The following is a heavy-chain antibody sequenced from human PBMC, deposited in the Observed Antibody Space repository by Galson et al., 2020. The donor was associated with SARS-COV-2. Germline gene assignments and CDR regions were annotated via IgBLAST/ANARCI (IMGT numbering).Heavy chain of an antibody. D-gene: IGHD5-12*01. Sequence: ANIKHDGSEQYFVDSVKGRFTISRDNAKNSLYLQVNSLRAEDTAIYYCAKVGYSNLAFESWGQGTLVTVSS. J-gene: IGHJ4*02. CDR3: AKVGYSNLAFES. V-gene: IGHV3-7*01. CDR2: IKHDGSEQ.